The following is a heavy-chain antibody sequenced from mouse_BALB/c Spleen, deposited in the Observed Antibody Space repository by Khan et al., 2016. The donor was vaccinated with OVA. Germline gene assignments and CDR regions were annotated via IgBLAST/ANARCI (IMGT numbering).Heavy chain of an antibody. CDR1: GYTFINYW. Sequence: QMQLEESGAELAKPGASVKMSCKASGYTFINYWILWIKQRPGQGLEWIGYINPSTGYTEYTQNFKDKATLTADISSSTAYMQLSSLTSEDSAVYCWARRGLRWDFDYWGQGTTLTVSS. D-gene: IGHD1-1*01. V-gene: IGHV1-7*01. CDR3: ARRGLRWDFDY. J-gene: IGHJ2*01. CDR2: INPSTGYT.